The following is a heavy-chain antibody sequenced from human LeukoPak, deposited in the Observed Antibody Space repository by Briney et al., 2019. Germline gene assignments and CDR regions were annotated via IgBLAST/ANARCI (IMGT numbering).Heavy chain of an antibody. Sequence: ASVKVSCKASGYTFTDNYIHWVRQAPGQGLEWKGWINPRSGGTSYGQKFQGRVTVTRDTSISTAYMELSSLTSDVTAVYYCGRVAYCGSGCYYYFDYWGQGTLVTVSS. J-gene: IGHJ4*02. D-gene: IGHD2-21*02. CDR1: GYTFTDNY. CDR2: INPRSGGT. CDR3: GRVAYCGSGCYYYFDY. V-gene: IGHV1-2*02.